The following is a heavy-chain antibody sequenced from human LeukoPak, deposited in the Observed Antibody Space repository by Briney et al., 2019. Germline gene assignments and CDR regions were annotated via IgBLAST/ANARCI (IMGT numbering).Heavy chain of an antibody. Sequence: ASVKVSCKASGYTFTSYGISWVRQAPGQRLEWMGWINAGNGNTKYSQKFQGRVTITRDTSASTAYMELSSLRSEDTAVYYCAREGVVAAFDYWGQGTLVTVSS. V-gene: IGHV1-3*01. CDR3: AREGVVAAFDY. J-gene: IGHJ4*02. CDR1: GYTFTSYG. D-gene: IGHD2-15*01. CDR2: INAGNGNT.